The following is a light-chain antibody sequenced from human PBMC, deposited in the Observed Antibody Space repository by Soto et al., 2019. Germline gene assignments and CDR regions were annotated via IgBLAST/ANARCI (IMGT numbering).Light chain of an antibody. J-gene: IGKJ5*01. Sequence: DVVMTQSPLSLPVTLGQPVSISCRSNQSLVHSDGIAYFSWFQQRPGRSPRRLIYKVSNRDSGVPARFSGSGSGTDFALKISRVEAEDVGVYYCRQGTHWPITFGQGTRLEIK. CDR1: QSLVHSDGIAY. V-gene: IGKV2-30*02. CDR3: RQGTHWPIT. CDR2: KVS.